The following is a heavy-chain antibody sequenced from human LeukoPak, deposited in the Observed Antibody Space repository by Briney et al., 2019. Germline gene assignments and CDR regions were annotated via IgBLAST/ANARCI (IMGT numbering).Heavy chain of an antibody. D-gene: IGHD3-10*01. CDR3: ANYGTNDAFDI. J-gene: IGHJ3*02. Sequence: GGSLRLSCAASGFTFSSYSMNWVRQAPGKGLEWVAVISYDGSNKYYADSVKGRFTISRDNSKNTLYLQMNSLRAEDTAVYYCANYGTNDAFDIWGQGTMVTVSS. CDR2: ISYDGSNK. V-gene: IGHV3-30*18. CDR1: GFTFSSYS.